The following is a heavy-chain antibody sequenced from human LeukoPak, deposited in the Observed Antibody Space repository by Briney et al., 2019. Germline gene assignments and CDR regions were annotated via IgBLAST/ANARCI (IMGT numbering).Heavy chain of an antibody. Sequence: GGSLRLSCAASGFTFSNVWMNWVRQAPGRGLEWVGRIRSKSNGETTDYAAPVKGRFIISRDDSKNTLYLQMNSLETEDTAVYYCTTEGPYGGHDYWGQGTLVTVSS. CDR1: GFTFSNVW. V-gene: IGHV3-15*01. J-gene: IGHJ4*02. CDR2: IRSKSNGETT. CDR3: TTEGPYGGHDY. D-gene: IGHD4/OR15-4a*01.